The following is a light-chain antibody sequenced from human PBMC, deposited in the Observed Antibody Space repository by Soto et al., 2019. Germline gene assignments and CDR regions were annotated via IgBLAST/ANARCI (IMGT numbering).Light chain of an antibody. CDR3: SSYAGSNNLV. Sequence: QSALTQFPSASGSPGQSVTISCTGTSSDVGGYNYVSWYQQHPGKVPKLMIYEVSKRPSGVPDRFSGSKSGNTASLTGSGLQAEDEADYYCSSYAGSNNLVFGGGTKLTVL. V-gene: IGLV2-8*01. CDR1: SSDVGGYNY. J-gene: IGLJ3*02. CDR2: EVS.